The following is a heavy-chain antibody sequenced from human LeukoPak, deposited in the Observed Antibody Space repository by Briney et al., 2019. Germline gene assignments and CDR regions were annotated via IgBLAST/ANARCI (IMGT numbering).Heavy chain of an antibody. J-gene: IGHJ5*02. CDR1: GFTFSSYA. D-gene: IGHD4-17*01. V-gene: IGHV3-7*01. Sequence: PGGSLRLSCAASGFTFSSYAMSWVRQAPGKGLEWVANIKQDGSEKYYVDSVKGRFTISRDNAKNSLYLQMNSLRAEDTAVYYCARAIVYGVRGFDPWGQGTLVTVSS. CDR2: IKQDGSEK. CDR3: ARAIVYGVRGFDP.